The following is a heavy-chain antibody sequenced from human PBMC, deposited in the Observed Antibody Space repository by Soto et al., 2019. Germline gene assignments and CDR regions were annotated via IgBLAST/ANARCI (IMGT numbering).Heavy chain of an antibody. Sequence: EVQLVESGGGLVQPGRSLRLSCAASGFTFDDYAMHWVRQVPGKGLEWVSGINWNSGSIGYGDSVKGRFAISRDNAKNALNLQMNSLSAEDTALYYCVKDESINCYRAHFRSWGQGTLVTVSS. J-gene: IGHJ1*01. CDR2: INWNSGSI. CDR1: GFTFDDYA. V-gene: IGHV3-9*01. CDR3: VKDESINCYRAHFRS. D-gene: IGHD1-1*01.